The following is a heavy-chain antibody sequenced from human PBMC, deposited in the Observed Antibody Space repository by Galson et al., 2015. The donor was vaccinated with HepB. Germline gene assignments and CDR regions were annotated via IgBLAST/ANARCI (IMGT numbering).Heavy chain of an antibody. CDR3: ARGFGNSFGYGYYYDGMDV. V-gene: IGHV4-34*01. CDR1: GGSFSGSY. J-gene: IGHJ6*02. Sequence: ETLSLTCAVYGGSFSGSYWSWIRQPPGKGLEWIGEVNHSGSTNYNPSLKSRVTLSVDTSKNQFSLKLTSVTAADTAVYYCARGFGNSFGYGYYYDGMDVWGQGTTVTVSS. CDR2: VNHSGST. D-gene: IGHD5-18*01.